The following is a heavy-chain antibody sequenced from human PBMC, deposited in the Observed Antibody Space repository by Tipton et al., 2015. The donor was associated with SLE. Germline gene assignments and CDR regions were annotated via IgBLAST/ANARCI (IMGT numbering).Heavy chain of an antibody. Sequence: TLSLTCTVSGGSISSGSYYWSWIRQPAGKGLEWIGYIYTSGSTNYNPSLKSRVTISVDTSKNQFSLKLSSVTAADTAVYYCARGLFMGYVWGSYRRNWFDPWGQGTLVTVSS. J-gene: IGHJ5*02. D-gene: IGHD3-16*02. CDR3: ARGLFMGYVWGSYRRNWFDP. CDR1: GGSISSGSYY. CDR2: IYTSGST. V-gene: IGHV4-61*09.